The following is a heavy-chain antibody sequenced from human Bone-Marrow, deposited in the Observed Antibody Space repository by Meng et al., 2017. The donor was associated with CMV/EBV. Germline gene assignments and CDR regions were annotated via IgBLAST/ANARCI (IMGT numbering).Heavy chain of an antibody. V-gene: IGHV3-7*01. D-gene: IGHD2-2*01. CDR2: IKQDGSEK. CDR3: ARDSIHCSSTSCYIDY. CDR1: GFTFSSYD. Sequence: GESLKISCAASGFTFSSYDMHWVRQAPGKGLEWVANIKQDGSEKYYVDSVKGRFTISRDNAKNSLYLQMNSLRAEDTAVYYCARDSIHCSSTSCYIDYWGQGTLVTVSS. J-gene: IGHJ4*02.